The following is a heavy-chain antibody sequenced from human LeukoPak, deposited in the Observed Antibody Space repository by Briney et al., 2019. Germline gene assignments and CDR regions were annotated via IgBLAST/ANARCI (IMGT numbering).Heavy chain of an antibody. D-gene: IGHD4-23*01. Sequence: PSETLSLTCTVSGGSISSTGYYWTWVRRPAGKGLEWIGRIYPRGSTLYNPSLKSRVTLSVDTSKNQFSLRLTSVTAADTAVYYCARLGFGNSYVDYWGQGTLVTVSS. CDR2: IYPRGST. J-gene: IGHJ4*02. CDR3: ARLGFGNSYVDY. V-gene: IGHV4-61*02. CDR1: GGSISSTGYY.